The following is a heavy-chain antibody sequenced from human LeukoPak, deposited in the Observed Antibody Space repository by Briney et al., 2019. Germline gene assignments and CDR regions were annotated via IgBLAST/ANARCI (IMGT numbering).Heavy chain of an antibody. Sequence: SETLSLTCAVYGGSFSGYYWSWIRQPPGKGLEWIGEINHSGSTNYNPSLKSRVTISVDTSKNQFSLKLSSVAAADTAVYYCAIAYCGGDCYSRNWFDPWGQGTLVTVSS. D-gene: IGHD2-21*02. CDR1: GGSFSGYY. V-gene: IGHV4-34*01. CDR3: AIAYCGGDCYSRNWFDP. J-gene: IGHJ5*02. CDR2: INHSGST.